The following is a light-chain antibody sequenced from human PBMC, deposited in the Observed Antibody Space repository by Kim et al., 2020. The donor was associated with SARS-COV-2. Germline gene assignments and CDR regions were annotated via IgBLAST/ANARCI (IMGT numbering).Light chain of an antibody. CDR1: QYVTRG. Sequence: PSLPASVGDRVTITCRATQYVTRGLAWYQQKPGRAPKLLIYDASTLDRGVPPRFRGSGSGTEFTLTINSLQPDDFASYYCQHRQTFGQGTKVDIK. CDR3: QHRQT. V-gene: IGKV1-5*01. J-gene: IGKJ1*01. CDR2: DAS.